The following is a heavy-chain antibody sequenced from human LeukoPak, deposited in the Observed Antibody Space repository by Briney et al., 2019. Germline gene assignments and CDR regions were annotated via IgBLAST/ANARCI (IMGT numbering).Heavy chain of an antibody. CDR3: ARSDYPFLFDY. CDR1: GYTFTSYA. J-gene: IGHJ4*02. CDR2: INAGNGNT. V-gene: IGHV1-3*01. Sequence: ASVKVSCKASGYTFTSYAMHWVRQAPGQRLEWMGWINAGNGNTKYPQKFQGRVTITRDTSASTAYMELSSLRSEDTAVYYRARSDYPFLFDYWGQGTLVTVSS. D-gene: IGHD2-21*01.